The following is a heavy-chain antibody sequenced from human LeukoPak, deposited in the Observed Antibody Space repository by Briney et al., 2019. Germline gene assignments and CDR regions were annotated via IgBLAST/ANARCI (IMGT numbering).Heavy chain of an antibody. V-gene: IGHV3-23*01. J-gene: IGHJ4*02. CDR1: GFTFSSYW. D-gene: IGHD1-7*01. CDR3: AKDKLELQLGNFDY. CDR2: ISGSGGST. Sequence: QAGGSLRLSCAASGFTFSSYWMSWVRQAPGKGLEWVSAISGSGGSTYYADSVKGRFTISRDNSKNTLYLQMNSLRAEDTAVYYCAKDKLELQLGNFDYWGRGTLVTVSS.